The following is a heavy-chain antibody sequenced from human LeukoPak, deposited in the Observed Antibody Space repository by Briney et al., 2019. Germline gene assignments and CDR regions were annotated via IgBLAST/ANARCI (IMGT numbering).Heavy chain of an antibody. D-gene: IGHD6-13*01. Sequence: PGGSLRLSRAASGFTFSSYSMNWVRQAPGKGLEWVSSISSSSSYIYYADSVKGRFTISRDNAKNSLYLQMNSLRAEDTAVYYCARDLVFLSIAAAGTAHDYWGQGTLVTVSS. CDR3: ARDLVFLSIAAAGTAHDY. J-gene: IGHJ4*02. V-gene: IGHV3-21*01. CDR2: ISSSSSYI. CDR1: GFTFSSYS.